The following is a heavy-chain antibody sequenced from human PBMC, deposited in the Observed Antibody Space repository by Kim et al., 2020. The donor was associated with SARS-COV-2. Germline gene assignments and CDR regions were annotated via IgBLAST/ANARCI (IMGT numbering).Heavy chain of an antibody. V-gene: IGHV3-30*18. D-gene: IGHD1-26*01. J-gene: IGHJ4*02. CDR3: AKDGRRGSYYGLFDY. CDR1: GFTFSSYG. Sequence: GGSLRLSCAASGFTFSSYGMHWVRQAPGKGLEWVAVISYDGSNKYYADSVKGRFTISRDNSKNTLYLQMNSLRAEDTAVYYCAKDGRRGSYYGLFDYWGQGTLVTVSS. CDR2: ISYDGSNK.